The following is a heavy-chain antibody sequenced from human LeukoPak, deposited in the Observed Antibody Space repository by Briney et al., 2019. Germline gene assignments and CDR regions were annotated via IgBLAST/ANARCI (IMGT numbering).Heavy chain of an antibody. CDR1: GYTFTGYY. V-gene: IGHV1-2*02. D-gene: IGHD2-15*01. CDR3: ARIACSGGSCYLNVDSYYYGMDV. J-gene: IGHJ6*02. CDR2: INPNSDGT. Sequence: ASVKVSCKASGYTFTGYYMHWVRQAPGQGLEWMGWINPNSDGTNYAQKFQGRVTMTRDTSISTAYMELSRLRSDDTAVYYCARIACSGGSCYLNVDSYYYGMDVWGQGTTVTVSS.